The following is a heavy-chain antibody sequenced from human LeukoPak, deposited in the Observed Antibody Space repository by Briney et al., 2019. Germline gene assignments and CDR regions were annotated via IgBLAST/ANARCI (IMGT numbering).Heavy chain of an antibody. CDR1: GYTFTDYY. Sequence: ASVKVSCKASGYTFTDYYLQWVRQAPGQGLEWMGWINPNSGGTNSAQKFQGRVTTTRDTSVSTAYMELSRLRSHDTAVYYCARDHCTSSGCYEYYYYGLDVWGQGTTVTVSS. V-gene: IGHV1-2*02. D-gene: IGHD2-2*01. J-gene: IGHJ6*02. CDR3: ARDHCTSSGCYEYYYYGLDV. CDR2: INPNSGGT.